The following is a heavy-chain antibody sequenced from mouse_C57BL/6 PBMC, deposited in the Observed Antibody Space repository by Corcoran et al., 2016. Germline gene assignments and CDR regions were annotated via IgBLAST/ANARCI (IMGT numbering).Heavy chain of an antibody. CDR2: ISYDGSN. V-gene: IGHV3-6*01. D-gene: IGHD1-1*01. CDR1: GYSITSGYY. J-gene: IGHJ1*03. CDR3: AREGDGSSYDWYFDV. Sequence: DVQLQESGPVLVKPSQSLSLTCSVTGYSITSGYYCNCIRQFPGNKLEWMGYISYDGSNNYNPSLKIRISITRDTSKNQFFLKLNSVTTEDTATYYCAREGDGSSYDWYFDVWGTGTTVTVSS.